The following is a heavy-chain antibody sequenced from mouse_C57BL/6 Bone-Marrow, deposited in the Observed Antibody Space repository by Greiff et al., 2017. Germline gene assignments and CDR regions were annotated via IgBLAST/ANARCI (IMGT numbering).Heavy chain of an antibody. D-gene: IGHD1-1*01. J-gene: IGHJ1*01. CDR3: TRYTTVVAEDWYFDV. Sequence: VQLQQPGAELVRPGASVKLSCKASGYTFTSYWINWVKQRPGQGLEWIGNIYPSDSYTNYNQKFKDKATLTVDKSSSTAYMQLSSPTSEDSAVYYGTRYTTVVAEDWYFDVWGAGTTVTVSS. CDR2: IYPSDSYT. CDR1: GYTFTSYW. V-gene: IGHV1-69*02.